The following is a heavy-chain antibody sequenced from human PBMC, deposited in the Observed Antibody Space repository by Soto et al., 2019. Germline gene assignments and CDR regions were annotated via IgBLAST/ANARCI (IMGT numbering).Heavy chain of an antibody. V-gene: IGHV4-59*01. J-gene: IGHJ6*02. CDR1: GGSISSYY. CDR3: AIWGPIYGMDV. D-gene: IGHD3-10*01. Sequence: SETLSLTCTVSGGSISSYYWSWIRQPPGKGLEWIGYIYYSGSTNYNPSLKSRVTISVDTSKNQFSLKLGSVTAADTAVYYCAIWGPIYGMDVWGQGTTVTVSS. CDR2: IYYSGST.